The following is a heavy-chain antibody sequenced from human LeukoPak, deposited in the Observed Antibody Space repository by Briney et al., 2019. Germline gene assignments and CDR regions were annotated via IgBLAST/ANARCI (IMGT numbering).Heavy chain of an antibody. Sequence: ASVKVSCKASGYTFTGYYMHWVRQAPGQGLEWTGWMNPNSVNTVYAQKFQGRVTMTRSTSISTAYMELSSLRSDDTAVYYCARGLGMSYAFDIWGQGTMVTVSS. CDR2: MNPNSVNT. D-gene: IGHD3-16*01. J-gene: IGHJ3*02. V-gene: IGHV1-8*02. CDR3: ARGLGMSYAFDI. CDR1: GYTFTGYY.